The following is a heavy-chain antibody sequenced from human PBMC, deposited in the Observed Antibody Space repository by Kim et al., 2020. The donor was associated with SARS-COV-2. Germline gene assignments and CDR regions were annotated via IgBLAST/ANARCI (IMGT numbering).Heavy chain of an antibody. V-gene: IGHV3-72*01. D-gene: IGHD1-26*01. CDR2: TRNKANSFTT. CDR3: TRLGVVGANAIDY. Sequence: GGSLRLSCAASGFSLSDHYMDWVRQAPGKGLEWLGRTRNKANSFTTEYAATGKGRFIISRDDSKNSLYLQMNSLKSEDTAMYYCTRLGVVGANAIDYWG. CDR1: GFSLSDHY. J-gene: IGHJ4*01.